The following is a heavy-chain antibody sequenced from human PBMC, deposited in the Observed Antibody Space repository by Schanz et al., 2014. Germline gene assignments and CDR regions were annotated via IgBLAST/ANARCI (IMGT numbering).Heavy chain of an antibody. CDR3: ARKMKVGVCGGKGHDSLDI. J-gene: IGHJ3*02. V-gene: IGHV3-74*02. D-gene: IGHD3-22*01. Sequence: VQVVQSGGGLVKPGGSLRLSCEASGFTFSSHWMHWVRQDPGKGLVWVARINSVGSNTDYADSVTGRFTISRDNAKNTLYLQMNTLRAEDTAVYYCARKMKVGVCGGKGHDSLDIWGQGTMVTVSS. CDR2: INSVGSNT. CDR1: GFTFSSHW.